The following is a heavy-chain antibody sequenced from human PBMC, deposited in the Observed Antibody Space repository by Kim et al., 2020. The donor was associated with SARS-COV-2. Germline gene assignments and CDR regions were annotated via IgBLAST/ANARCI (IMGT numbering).Heavy chain of an antibody. D-gene: IGHD6-19*01. CDR2: INAGNGYT. Sequence: ASVKVSCKASGYSFSTYAMHWVRQAPGQRLEWMGWINAGNGYTKYSQKFQGRVTITRDTSASTAYMELSSLRSEDTAVYYCARASRIAETGALGWFDPWGQGTLVTISS. V-gene: IGHV1-3*01. CDR3: ARASRIAETGALGWFDP. J-gene: IGHJ5*02. CDR1: GYSFSTYA.